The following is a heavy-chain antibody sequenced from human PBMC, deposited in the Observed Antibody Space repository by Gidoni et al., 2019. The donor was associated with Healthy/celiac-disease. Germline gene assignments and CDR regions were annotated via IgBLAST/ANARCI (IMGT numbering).Heavy chain of an antibody. D-gene: IGHD1-26*01. V-gene: IGHV3-15*07. CDR1: GFTFRNAW. CDR3: TTEWDSGSYTNDY. J-gene: IGHJ4*02. CDR2: IKSKTDGGTT. Sequence: EVQLVESGGGLVTPGGSLRLSCAASGFTFRNAWMNWVRQAPGKGLEWVGRIKSKTDGGTTDYAAPVKGRFTISRDDSKNTLYLQMNSLKTEDTAVYYCTTEWDSGSYTNDYWGQGTLVTVSS.